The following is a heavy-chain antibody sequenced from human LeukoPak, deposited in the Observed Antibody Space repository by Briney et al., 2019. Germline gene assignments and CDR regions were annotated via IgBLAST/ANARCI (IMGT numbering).Heavy chain of an antibody. CDR2: NSDGSST. D-gene: IGHD3-10*01. Sequence: NSDGSSTSYADSVKGRFTISRDNAKNTLYLQMNSLRAEDTAVYYCARGPPYGSGSYYPGDYWGQGTLVTVSS. V-gene: IGHV3-74*01. J-gene: IGHJ4*02. CDR3: ARGPPYGSGSYYPGDY.